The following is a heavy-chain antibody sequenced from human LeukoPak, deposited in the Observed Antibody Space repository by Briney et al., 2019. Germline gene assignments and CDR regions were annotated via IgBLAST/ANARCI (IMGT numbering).Heavy chain of an antibody. CDR1: RISVSNNY. J-gene: IGHJ3*02. Sequence: PGGSLRLSCAASRISVSNNYMNWVRQAPGKGLEWVSSISSSSSYIYYADSVKGRFTISRDNAKNSLYLQMNSLRAEDTAVYYCARDYRKSSILAVADAFDIWGQGTMVTVSS. CDR3: ARDYRKSSILAVADAFDI. CDR2: ISSSSSYI. V-gene: IGHV3-21*01. D-gene: IGHD6-19*01.